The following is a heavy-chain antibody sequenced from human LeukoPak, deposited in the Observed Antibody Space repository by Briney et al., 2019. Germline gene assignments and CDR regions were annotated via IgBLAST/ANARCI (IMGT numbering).Heavy chain of an antibody. CDR2: ISSGSYI. CDR3: ARDFGGYCSSSNCYLGWLDY. D-gene: IGHD2-2*01. CDR1: GFTFSSYT. J-gene: IGHJ4*02. Sequence: GGSLRLSCAASGFTFSSYTMNWVRQAPGKGLEWVSSISSGSYIYYADSVKGRFTISRDNAKNSLYLQMNSLRAEDTAVYYCARDFGGYCSSSNCYLGWLDYWGQGTLVTVSS. V-gene: IGHV3-21*03.